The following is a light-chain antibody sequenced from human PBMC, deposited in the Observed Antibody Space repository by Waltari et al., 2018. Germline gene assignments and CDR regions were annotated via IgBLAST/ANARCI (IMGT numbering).Light chain of an antibody. V-gene: IGLV2-14*01. Sequence: QSALTQPASVSGSPGQSITISCTGTSSDVGAYNYVSWYQQHPGKAPKHMIYEVNNRPSGVSHRFSGSKSGHTASLTISGLQAEDEADYFCNSYTSSTTQVFGTGTKVTVL. CDR1: SSDVGAYNY. CDR3: NSYTSSTTQV. J-gene: IGLJ1*01. CDR2: EVN.